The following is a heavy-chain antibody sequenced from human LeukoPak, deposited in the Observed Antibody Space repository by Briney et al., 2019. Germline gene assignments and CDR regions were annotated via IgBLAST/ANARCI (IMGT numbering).Heavy chain of an antibody. CDR1: GGSFSGYY. Sequence: SETLSLTCAVYGGSFSGYYWSCIRQPPGKGLEWIGEINHSGSTNYNPSLKSRVTISVDTSKNQFSLKLSSVTAADTAVYYCARGRPTYCGGDCYHNWFDPWGQGTLVTVSS. CDR3: ARGRPTYCGGDCYHNWFDP. CDR2: INHSGST. V-gene: IGHV4-34*01. J-gene: IGHJ5*02. D-gene: IGHD2-21*02.